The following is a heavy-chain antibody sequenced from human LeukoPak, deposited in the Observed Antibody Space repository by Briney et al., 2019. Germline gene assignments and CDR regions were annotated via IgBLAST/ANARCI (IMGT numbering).Heavy chain of an antibody. D-gene: IGHD5-24*01. CDR2: IKEDGSIE. J-gene: IGHJ5*02. V-gene: IGHV3-7*01. CDR3: VSQQLAPP. CDR1: GFAFSKYW. Sequence: AGGSLRLSCAASGFAFSKYWMSWVRQAPGKGLEWVANIKEDGSIEDYADSVKGRLTVSRDNAKNSLYLQMNSLRVEDTAVYYCVSQQLAPPWGQGTLVTVSS.